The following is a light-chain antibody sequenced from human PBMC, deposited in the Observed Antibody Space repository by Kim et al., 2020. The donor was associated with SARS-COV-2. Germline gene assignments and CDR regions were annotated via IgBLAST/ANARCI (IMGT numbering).Light chain of an antibody. V-gene: IGKV1-16*02. CDR3: KQYNTFAWT. Sequence: ASVGDRVTITCRASQDIRHHLALFQQKPGKVPTSLIYDASNLQSGVPSKFSGSRSGTDFILTISRLQPEDFATYYCKQYNTFAWTFGQGTKVDSK. CDR2: DAS. J-gene: IGKJ1*01. CDR1: QDIRHH.